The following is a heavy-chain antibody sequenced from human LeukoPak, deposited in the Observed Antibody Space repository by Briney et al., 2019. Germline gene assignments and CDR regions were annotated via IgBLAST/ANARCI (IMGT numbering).Heavy chain of an antibody. Sequence: SVKVSCKASGGTFSSYAISWVRQAPGQGLEWMGGIIPIFGTANYAQKFQGRVTITADESTATAYMELSSLRSEDTAVYYCASLRIFSSSDVNFDYWGQGTLVTVSS. CDR1: GGTFSSYA. J-gene: IGHJ4*02. D-gene: IGHD6-6*01. CDR2: IIPIFGTA. CDR3: ASLRIFSSSDVNFDY. V-gene: IGHV1-69*13.